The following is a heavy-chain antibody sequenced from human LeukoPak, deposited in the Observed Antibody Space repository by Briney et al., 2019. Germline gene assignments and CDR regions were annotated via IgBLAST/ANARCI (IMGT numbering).Heavy chain of an antibody. CDR1: GYSISSGYY. CDR3: AATYYDILTGYYYFDY. Sequence: PSETLSLTCTVSGYSISSGYYWGWIRQPPGKGLEWIGSIYHSGNTYYNPSLKSRVTISVDTSKNQFSLKLSSVTAADTAVYYCAATYYDILTGYYYFDYWGQGTLVTVSS. V-gene: IGHV4-38-2*02. J-gene: IGHJ4*02. CDR2: IYHSGNT. D-gene: IGHD3-9*01.